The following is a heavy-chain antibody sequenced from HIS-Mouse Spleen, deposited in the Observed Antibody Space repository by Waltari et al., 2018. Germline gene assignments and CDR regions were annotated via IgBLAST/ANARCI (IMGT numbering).Heavy chain of an antibody. J-gene: IGHJ4*02. V-gene: IGHV3-21*01. Sequence: EVQLVESGGGLVKPGGSLRPACAASGFTFSSYSMTWVRQAPGKGLEWVSSISSSSSYIYYADSVKGRFTISRDNAKNSLYLQMNSLRAEDTAVYYCARGSSSFPDYWGQGTLVTVSS. CDR3: ARGSSSFPDY. CDR2: ISSSSSYI. D-gene: IGHD6-6*01. CDR1: GFTFSSYS.